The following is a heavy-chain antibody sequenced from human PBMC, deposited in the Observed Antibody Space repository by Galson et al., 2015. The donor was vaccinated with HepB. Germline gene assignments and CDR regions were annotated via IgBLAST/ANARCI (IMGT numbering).Heavy chain of an antibody. Sequence: PALVKPTQTLTLTCTFSGFSLSTHGVGVAWIRQSPGKALEWLGIIYWDDDKRYSPSLKSRLTLTKDTSKNQAVLTMTNMDPVDTATYYCAHQPYESGTNWFAPWGQGTLVTVSS. CDR3: AHQPYESGTNWFAP. CDR1: GFSLSTHGVG. CDR2: IYWDDDK. J-gene: IGHJ5*02. V-gene: IGHV2-5*02. D-gene: IGHD3-10*01.